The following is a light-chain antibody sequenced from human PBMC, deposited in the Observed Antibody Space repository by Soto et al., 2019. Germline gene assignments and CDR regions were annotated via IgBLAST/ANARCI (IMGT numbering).Light chain of an antibody. V-gene: IGKV1-39*01. CDR3: QQSYSMWT. CDR1: QSISSY. J-gene: IGKJ1*01. Sequence: EIQMKQSPSSVSASVGDRVTITCRASQSISSYLNWYQQKPGKAPKLLIYAASSLQSGVPSRFSGSGSGTDFTLTISSLQPEDFATYYCQQSYSMWTFGQGTKV. CDR2: AAS.